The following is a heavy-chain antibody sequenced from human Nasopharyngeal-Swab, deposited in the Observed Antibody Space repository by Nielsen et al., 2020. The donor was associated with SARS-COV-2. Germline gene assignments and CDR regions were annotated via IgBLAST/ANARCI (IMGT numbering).Heavy chain of an antibody. D-gene: IGHD2-2*01. CDR2: IKQDGSEK. V-gene: IGHV3-7*01. J-gene: IGHJ3*02. CDR1: GFTFSSYW. CDR3: ARDRDYAGAFDI. Sequence: GESLKISCAASGFTFSSYWMSWVRQAPGKGLEWVANIKQDGSEKYYEDSVKGRFTISRDNDKNSLYLQMNSLRAEDTAVYYCARDRDYAGAFDIWGQGTMVTVSS.